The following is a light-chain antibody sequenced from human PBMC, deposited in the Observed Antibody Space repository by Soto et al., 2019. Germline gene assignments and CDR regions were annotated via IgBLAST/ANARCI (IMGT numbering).Light chain of an antibody. V-gene: IGKV3-15*01. Sequence: EIVLTQSPATLSVSPGERATLSCRASQYIGSNLAWYQQKPGQAPRLLIYGASTRATGIPARFSGTGSGTEFTLTISSLQSEDFAIYSCQQYNNWPPYTFGQGTKVDIK. CDR1: QYIGSN. CDR3: QQYNNWPPYT. CDR2: GAS. J-gene: IGKJ2*01.